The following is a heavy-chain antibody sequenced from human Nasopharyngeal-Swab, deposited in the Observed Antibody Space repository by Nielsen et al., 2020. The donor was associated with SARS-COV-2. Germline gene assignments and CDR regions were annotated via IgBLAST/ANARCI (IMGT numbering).Heavy chain of an antibody. J-gene: IGHJ6*03. CDR2: VNHGGGT. D-gene: IGHD2-2*01. Sequence: SETLSLTCAVYGGSFSGHQWSWVRQPPGKGLEWIGEVNHGGGTNYNPSLKSRVTISVATSKNQFSLKLSSVTAADTAVYYCARGGAGVVPAPVPGLGPYYSYYYMDVWGKGTTVTVSS. CDR1: GGSFSGHQ. CDR3: ARGGAGVVPAPVPGLGPYYSYYYMDV. V-gene: IGHV4-34*01.